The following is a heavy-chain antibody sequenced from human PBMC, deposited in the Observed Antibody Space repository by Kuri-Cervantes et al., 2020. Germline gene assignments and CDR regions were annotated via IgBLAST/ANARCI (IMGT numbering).Heavy chain of an antibody. D-gene: IGHD5-24*01. J-gene: IGHJ4*02. CDR2: ISAYNGNT. Sequence: GESLKISCKASGYTFTSYGISWVRQAPGQGLEWMGWISAYNGNTNYAQKLQGRVTMTTDTSTSTAYMELRSLRSDDTAVYYCARTPKVRDKAYWGQGTLVTVSS. CDR1: GYTFTSYG. CDR3: ARTPKVRDKAY. V-gene: IGHV1-18*01.